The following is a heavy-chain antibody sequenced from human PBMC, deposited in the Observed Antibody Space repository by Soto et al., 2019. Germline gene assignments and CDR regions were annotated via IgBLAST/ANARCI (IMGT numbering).Heavy chain of an antibody. J-gene: IGHJ4*02. CDR3: ARLGIAVAGFDY. CDR1: GGSISSSSYY. CDR2: IYYSGST. D-gene: IGHD6-19*01. Sequence: SETLSLTCTVSGGSISSSSYYWGWIRQPPGKGLEWIGSIYYSGSTYYNPSLKSRVTISVDTSKNQFSLKLSSVTAADTAVYYCARLGIAVAGFDYWGQGTLVTVSS. V-gene: IGHV4-39*01.